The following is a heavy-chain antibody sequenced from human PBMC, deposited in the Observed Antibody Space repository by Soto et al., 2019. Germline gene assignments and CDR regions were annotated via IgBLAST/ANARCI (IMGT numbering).Heavy chain of an antibody. CDR3: AKDPIAVAGMGAFDI. CDR2: ISWNSGSI. J-gene: IGHJ3*02. D-gene: IGHD6-19*01. Sequence: PAWSVRLCCASSVFIFSSSAIPWALQATGKGLDRVTGISWNSGSIGYADSVKGRFTISRDNAKNYLYLQMNSLRAEDTALYFCAKDPIAVAGMGAFDIWGQGTIVTVSS. V-gene: IGHV3-9*01. CDR1: VFIFSSSA.